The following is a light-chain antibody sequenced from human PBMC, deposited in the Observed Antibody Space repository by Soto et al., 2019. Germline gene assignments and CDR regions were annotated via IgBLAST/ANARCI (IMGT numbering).Light chain of an antibody. J-gene: IGKJ4*01. Sequence: DIQMTQSPSAMSASVGDRVTITCRASQGISNYVAWFQQKPGKVPKRLTYAASSLESGVPPRFSGSVSGTEFTLTISSMQPEDFGTYYCLPHDSYPLPFGAGTKVDIK. CDR2: AAS. CDR1: QGISNY. V-gene: IGKV1-17*03. CDR3: LPHDSYPLP.